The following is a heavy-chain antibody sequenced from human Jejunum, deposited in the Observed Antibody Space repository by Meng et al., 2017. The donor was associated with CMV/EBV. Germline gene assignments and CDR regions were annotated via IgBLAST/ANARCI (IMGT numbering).Heavy chain of an antibody. D-gene: IGHD2-2*01. Sequence: LQLQESRPGLVKPSETLSLTCTVSGDSITSNTFYWGWIRQPPGKGLEWIGSIYSSGSTYYNPSLKSRVTISIDTSKNQFSLKLTSVTAADTAVYYCARDCCSYRSWFDPWGQGTLVTVSS. V-gene: IGHV4-39*07. CDR2: IYSSGST. CDR1: GDSITSNTFY. CDR3: ARDCCSYRSWFDP. J-gene: IGHJ5*02.